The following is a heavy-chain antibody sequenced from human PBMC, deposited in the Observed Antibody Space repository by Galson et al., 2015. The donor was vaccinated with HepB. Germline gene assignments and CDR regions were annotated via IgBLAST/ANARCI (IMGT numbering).Heavy chain of an antibody. V-gene: IGHV3-15*07. CDR3: TTLLTYYDFWSGYYRSPYYFDY. CDR1: GFTFSNAW. D-gene: IGHD3-3*01. Sequence: SLRLSCAASGFTFSNAWMNWVRQALGKGLEGVGRIKSKTDGGTTDYAAPVKGRFTISRDDSKNTLDLQMNSLKTEDTAVYYCTTLLTYYDFWSGYYRSPYYFDYWGQGTLVTVSS. CDR2: IKSKTDGGTT. J-gene: IGHJ4*02.